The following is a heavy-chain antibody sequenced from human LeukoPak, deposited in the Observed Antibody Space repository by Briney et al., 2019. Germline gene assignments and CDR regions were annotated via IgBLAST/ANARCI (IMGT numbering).Heavy chain of an antibody. J-gene: IGHJ4*02. D-gene: IGHD5-12*01. V-gene: IGHV4-4*07. CDR1: GGSISGYY. Sequence: PSETPSLTCTVSGGSISGYYWSWIRQPAGKGLEWIGRIYTSGTINYTPSLKSRVPMSFDTSTNQFSLKLSSLTAAHTAVYYCARVSLYSGYNYLDYWGQGTLVTVSS. CDR2: IYTSGTI. CDR3: ARVSLYSGYNYLDY.